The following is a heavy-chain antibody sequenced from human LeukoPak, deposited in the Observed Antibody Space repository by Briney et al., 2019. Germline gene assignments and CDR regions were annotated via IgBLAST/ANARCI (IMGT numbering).Heavy chain of an antibody. CDR1: GFTFSSYG. V-gene: IGHV3-33*06. J-gene: IGHJ4*02. CDR2: IWYDGSNK. Sequence: PGGSLRLSCAASGFTFSSYGMHWVRQAPGKGLEWVAVIWYDGSNKYYADSVKGRFTISRDNSKNTLYLQMNSLRAEDTAVYHCAKRISAAAGSLFDYWGQGTLVTVSS. D-gene: IGHD6-13*01. CDR3: AKRISAAAGSLFDY.